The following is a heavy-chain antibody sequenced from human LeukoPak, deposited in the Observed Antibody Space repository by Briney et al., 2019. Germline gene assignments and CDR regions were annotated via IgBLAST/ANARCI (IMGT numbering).Heavy chain of an antibody. Sequence: GGSLRLSCAASGFTFSSYGMHWVRQTPGKGLEWVAFIRYDGNNKYYADSVKGRFTISRDNSKNTLFLQMISLRAEDTAVYYCAKTNHYYGSGSYFNPFDYWGQGTLVTVSS. CDR2: IRYDGNNK. J-gene: IGHJ4*02. CDR1: GFTFSSYG. D-gene: IGHD3-10*01. CDR3: AKTNHYYGSGSYFNPFDY. V-gene: IGHV3-30*02.